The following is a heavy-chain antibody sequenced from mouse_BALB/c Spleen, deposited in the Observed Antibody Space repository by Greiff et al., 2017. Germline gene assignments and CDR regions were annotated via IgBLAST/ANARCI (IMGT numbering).Heavy chain of an antibody. J-gene: IGHJ3*01. CDR2: IRLKSNNYAT. CDR1: GFTFSNYW. V-gene: IGHV6-6*02. D-gene: IGHD2-4*01. Sequence: VQLKESGGGLVQPGGSMKLSCVASGFTFSNYWMNWVRQSPEKGLEWVAEIRLKSNNYATHYAESVKGRFTISRDDSKSSFYLQMNNLRAEDTGIYYCTRSYDYDGAWFAYWGQGTLVTVSA. CDR3: TRSYDYDGAWFAY.